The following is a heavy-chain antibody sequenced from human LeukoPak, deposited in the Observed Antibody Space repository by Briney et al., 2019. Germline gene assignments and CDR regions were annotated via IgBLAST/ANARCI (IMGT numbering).Heavy chain of an antibody. V-gene: IGHV3-23*01. D-gene: IGHD6-19*01. CDR3: AKGIYSSGGSYFDY. CDR2: LSGSGINT. J-gene: IGHJ4*01. Sequence: QAGGSLILSCAASGFTFSNSAMSWVRPPPGKGLEWVSTLSGSGINTYYADYVKGRFTISRDNSKNTLYLQMNSLRAEDTAVYYCAKGIYSSGGSYFDYWGHGTLVSVSS. CDR1: GFTFSNSA.